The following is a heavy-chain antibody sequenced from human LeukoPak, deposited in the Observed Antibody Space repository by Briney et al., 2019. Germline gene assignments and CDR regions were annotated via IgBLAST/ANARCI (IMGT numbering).Heavy chain of an antibody. CDR1: GFIFSSYG. V-gene: IGHV3-33*06. CDR3: AKDNRGGWSGYFDY. D-gene: IGHD6-19*01. CDR2: IWHDGSAE. Sequence: GRSLRLSCATSGFIFSSYGMYWVSQAPGKGLEWVAVIWHDGSAEFYADSVKGRFTVSRDDSRNTVYLQMNSLRAEDTALYYCAKDNRGGWSGYFDYWGQGILVTVSS. J-gene: IGHJ4*02.